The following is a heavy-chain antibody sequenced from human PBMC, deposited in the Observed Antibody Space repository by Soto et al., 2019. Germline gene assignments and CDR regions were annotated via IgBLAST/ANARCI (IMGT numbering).Heavy chain of an antibody. CDR3: ARVWGGVFDF. D-gene: IGHD3-10*01. CDR2: IYYSGST. Sequence: PSETLSLTCAVSGGSISSYYWSWIRQPPGKGLEWIGYIYYSGSTNYNPSLKSRVTISVDTSKNQFSLKLSSVTAADTAVYYCARVWGGVFDFWGQGTMVTVSS. CDR1: GGSISSYY. V-gene: IGHV4-59*01. J-gene: IGHJ3*01.